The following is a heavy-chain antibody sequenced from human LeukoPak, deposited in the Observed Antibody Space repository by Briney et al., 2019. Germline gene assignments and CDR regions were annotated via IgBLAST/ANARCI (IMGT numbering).Heavy chain of an antibody. Sequence: SETLSLTCTVSGGSISSYSWSWIRQPPGKGLEWIGYIYHSGSTYYNPSLKSRVTISVDRSKNQFSLKLSSVTAADTAVYYCARVVTMVRERIGGWFDPWGQGTLVTVSS. CDR1: GGSISSYS. J-gene: IGHJ5*02. CDR2: IYHSGST. CDR3: ARVVTMVRERIGGWFDP. D-gene: IGHD3-10*01. V-gene: IGHV4-30-2*01.